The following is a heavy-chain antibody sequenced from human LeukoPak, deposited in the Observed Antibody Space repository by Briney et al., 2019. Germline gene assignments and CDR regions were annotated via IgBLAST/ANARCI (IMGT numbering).Heavy chain of an antibody. CDR1: GFTLSRHH. CDR2: IDGNAGDT. Sequence: RASLKVSCKASGFTLSRHHISWVRQAPRQGLEWMGWIDGNAGDTIYAQRFQGRVTMTRDTSTTTAYMELRSLRLDDTAVYYCVREDWGSGTIIDYWGQGTLVTVSS. CDR3: VREDWGSGTIIDY. J-gene: IGHJ4*02. D-gene: IGHD1-14*01. V-gene: IGHV1-18*01.